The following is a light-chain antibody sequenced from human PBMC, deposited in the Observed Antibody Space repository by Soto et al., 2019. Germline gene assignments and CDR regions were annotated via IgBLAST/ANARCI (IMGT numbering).Light chain of an antibody. CDR1: QSISRY. J-gene: IGKJ1*01. CDR2: DAS. CDR3: QQSYNIPPT. V-gene: IGKV1-39*01. Sequence: DIHITHSPSSLSSSVLYIFTITCRASQSISRYLNLYHQKPGKAPNLLIYDASSLQSEVPSRFSGSGSGTDFTLTITSMQPEDFATYYCQQSYNIPPTFGQGTKVDIK.